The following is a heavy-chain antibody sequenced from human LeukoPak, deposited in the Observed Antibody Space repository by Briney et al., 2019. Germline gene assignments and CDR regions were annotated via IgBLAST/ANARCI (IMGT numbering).Heavy chain of an antibody. CDR2: MNPTSGHT. J-gene: IGHJ4*02. Sequence: GASVKVSCMASGYTFTSYDINWVRQAPGQGLEWMGWMNPTSGHTGYVQKFQGRITMTRDTSVSTAYMELNSLTSEDTAVYYCARSHVGDRKKHHLWGRGTLVIVSS. CDR3: ARSHVGDRKKHHL. CDR1: GYTFTSYD. V-gene: IGHV1-8*01. D-gene: IGHD3-10*01.